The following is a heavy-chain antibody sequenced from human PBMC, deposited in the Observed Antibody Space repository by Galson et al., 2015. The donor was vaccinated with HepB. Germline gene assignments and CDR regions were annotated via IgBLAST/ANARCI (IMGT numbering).Heavy chain of an antibody. D-gene: IGHD2-21*02. V-gene: IGHV1-18*04. CDR3: ARERFSCGGDCYSYFQH. J-gene: IGHJ1*01. Sequence: SVTVSCKASGYTFTSYGISWVRQAPGQGLEWMGWISAYNGNTNYAQKLQGRVTMTTDTSTSTAYMELRSLRSDDTAVYYCARERFSCGGDCYSYFQHWGQGTLVTVSS. CDR1: GYTFTSYG. CDR2: ISAYNGNT.